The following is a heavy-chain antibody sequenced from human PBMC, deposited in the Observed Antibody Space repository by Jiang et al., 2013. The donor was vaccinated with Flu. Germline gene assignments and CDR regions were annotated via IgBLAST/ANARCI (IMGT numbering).Heavy chain of an antibody. CDR3: ARHAWAQTDFWSGYSYYFDY. V-gene: IGHV4-38-2*01. D-gene: IGHD3-3*01. CDR2: IFHMGST. Sequence: ETLSLTCAVSGYSISSGYYWGWIRQPPGKGLEWIGTIFHMGSTYYNPSLKSRVTMSVDTSKNQFSLKLTSVTAADTAVYYCARHAWAQTDFWSGYSYYFDYWGQGTLVTVSS. CDR1: GYSISSGYY. J-gene: IGHJ4*02.